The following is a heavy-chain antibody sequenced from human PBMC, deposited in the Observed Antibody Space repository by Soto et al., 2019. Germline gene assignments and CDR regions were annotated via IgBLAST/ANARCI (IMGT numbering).Heavy chain of an antibody. CDR2: ISSSSSYI. D-gene: IGHD3-3*01. CDR1: GFTFSSYS. Sequence: EVQLVESGGGLVKPGGSLRLSCAASGFTFSSYSMNWVRHAPGKGQVWVSSISSSSSYIYYADSVKGRFTISRDNAKNSLYLQMNSLRAEDTAVYYCARDFAALTFDYWGQGTLVTVSS. V-gene: IGHV3-21*01. J-gene: IGHJ4*02. CDR3: ARDFAALTFDY.